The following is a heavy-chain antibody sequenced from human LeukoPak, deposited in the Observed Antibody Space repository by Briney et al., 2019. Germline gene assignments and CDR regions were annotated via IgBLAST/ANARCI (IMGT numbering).Heavy chain of an antibody. J-gene: IGHJ4*02. D-gene: IGHD6-13*01. CDR1: GFTFSIYA. CDR3: ARDHRSWYAFDY. V-gene: IGHV3-30*04. Sequence: GGSLRLSCAASGFTFSIYAMHWVRQAPGKGLEWVAVISYDGSNKYYADSVKGRFTISRDNSKNTLYLQMNSLRAEDTAVYYCARDHRSWYAFDYWGQGTLVTVSS. CDR2: ISYDGSNK.